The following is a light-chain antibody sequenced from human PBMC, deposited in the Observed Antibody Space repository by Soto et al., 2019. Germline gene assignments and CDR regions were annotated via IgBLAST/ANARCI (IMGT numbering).Light chain of an antibody. V-gene: IGKV1-39*01. Sequence: DIQMTQSPSSLSASVGERVTITCRASQSISSYLNWYQQKPGKAPKLLIYAASSLQSGLPSRFSGSGSGTDFTLTISSLQPEDFATYYCQQSYSTPQLTFGGGTKVEIK. CDR2: AAS. J-gene: IGKJ4*01. CDR3: QQSYSTPQLT. CDR1: QSISSY.